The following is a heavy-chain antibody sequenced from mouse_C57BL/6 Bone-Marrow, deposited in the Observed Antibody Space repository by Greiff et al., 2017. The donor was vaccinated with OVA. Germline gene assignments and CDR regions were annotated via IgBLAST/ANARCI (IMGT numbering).Heavy chain of an antibody. CDR2: INPSNGGT. Sequence: VQLQQSGTELVKPGASVKLSCKASGYTFTSYWMHWVKQRPGQGLEWIGNINPSNGGTNYNEKFKSKATLTVDKSSSTAYMQLSSLTSEDSAVYYCARRGYYDPWYFDVWGTGTTVTVSS. D-gene: IGHD2-4*01. V-gene: IGHV1-53*01. CDR3: ARRGYYDPWYFDV. CDR1: GYTFTSYW. J-gene: IGHJ1*03.